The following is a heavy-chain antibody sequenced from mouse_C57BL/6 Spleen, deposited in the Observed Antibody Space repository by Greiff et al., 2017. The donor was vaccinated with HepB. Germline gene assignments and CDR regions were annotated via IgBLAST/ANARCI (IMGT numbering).Heavy chain of an antibody. CDR2: IDPANGNT. Sequence: VQLQQSVAELVRPGASVKLSCTASGFNIKNTYMHWVKQRPEQGLEWIGRIDPANGNTKYAPTFQGKATITADTSSNTAYLQLSSLTSEDTAIYYWAEDYCGSSYRVAYWGQGTLVTVS. CDR1: GFNIKNTY. CDR3: AEDYCGSSYRVAY. D-gene: IGHD1-1*01. J-gene: IGHJ3*01. V-gene: IGHV14-3*01.